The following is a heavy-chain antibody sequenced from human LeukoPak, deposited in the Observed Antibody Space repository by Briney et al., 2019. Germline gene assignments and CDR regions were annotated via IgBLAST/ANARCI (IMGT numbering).Heavy chain of an antibody. D-gene: IGHD2-15*01. CDR3: ARDPYCSGGSCYSLDY. Sequence: ASVKVSCKASGYTFTSYYMHWVRQAPGQGLEWMGIINPSGGSTSYAQKFQGRVTMTRDTSTSTVYMELSSLRSEDTAVYYCARDPYCSGGSCYSLDYWSQGTLVTVSS. J-gene: IGHJ4*02. V-gene: IGHV1-46*01. CDR2: INPSGGST. CDR1: GYTFTSYY.